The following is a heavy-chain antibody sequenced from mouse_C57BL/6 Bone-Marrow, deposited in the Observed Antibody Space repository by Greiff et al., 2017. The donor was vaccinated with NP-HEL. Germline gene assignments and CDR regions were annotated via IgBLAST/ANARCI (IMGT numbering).Heavy chain of an antibody. CDR1: GYTFTDYT. D-gene: IGHD1-1*01. CDR2: IYPRDGST. J-gene: IGHJ4*01. V-gene: IGHV1-78*01. Sequence: VQLQQSDAELVKPGASVKMSCKASGYTFTDYTIHWVKQRPEQGLEWIGYIYPRDGSTKYNEKFKGKATLTADKSSSTAYMQLNSLTSEDSAVYFCARKGSPFYYAMDDWGQGTSVTVSS. CDR3: ARKGSPFYYAMDD.